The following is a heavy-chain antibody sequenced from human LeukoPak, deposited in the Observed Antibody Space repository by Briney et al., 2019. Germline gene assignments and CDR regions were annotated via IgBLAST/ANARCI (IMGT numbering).Heavy chain of an antibody. V-gene: IGHV1-2*02. D-gene: IGHD6-13*01. CDR1: GYTFTGYY. CDR3: ARGLLRSSNAFDP. Sequence: ASVKVSCKASGYTFTGYYMHWVRQAPGQGLEWMGWINPNSGGTNYAQKFQGRVTMIRDTSISTAYMELSRLRSDDTAVYYCARGLLRSSNAFDPWGQGTLVTVSS. CDR2: INPNSGGT. J-gene: IGHJ5*02.